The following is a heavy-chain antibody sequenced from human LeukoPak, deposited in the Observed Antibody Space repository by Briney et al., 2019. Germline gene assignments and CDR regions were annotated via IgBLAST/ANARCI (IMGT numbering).Heavy chain of an antibody. CDR1: GFTFSDYY. Sequence: GGSLRLSCAASGFTFSDYYMGWIRQAPGKGLEWVSKISTSSSYTNYADSVKGRFTITRDNAKNSLYLQMNSLRAEDTAVYYCAREDSWYFDLWGRGTLVTVSS. CDR2: ISTSSSYT. V-gene: IGHV3-11*05. CDR3: AREDSWYFDL. J-gene: IGHJ2*01.